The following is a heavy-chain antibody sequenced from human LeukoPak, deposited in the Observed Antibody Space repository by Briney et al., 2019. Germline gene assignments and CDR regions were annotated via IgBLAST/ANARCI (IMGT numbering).Heavy chain of an antibody. V-gene: IGHV1-18*01. D-gene: IGHD2-2*03. CDR1: GYRFSRYG. CDR2: VSVFNGLT. J-gene: IGHJ6*03. CDR3: ARGHGYYYYMDV. Sequence: ASVKVACKASGYRFSRYGINWVRQAPGQGPDWVGWVSVFNGLTKYAQKLQGRVTVTTEISTDTSYMELRSLRSDDTGVYYCARGHGYYYYMDVWGKGTTVIVSS.